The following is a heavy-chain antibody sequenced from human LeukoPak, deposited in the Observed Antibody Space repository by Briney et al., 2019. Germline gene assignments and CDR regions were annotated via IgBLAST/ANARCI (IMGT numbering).Heavy chain of an antibody. J-gene: IGHJ4*02. CDR2: INHSGST. CDR1: GGSFSGYY. D-gene: IGHD6-6*01. Sequence: SETLSLTCAVYGGSFSGYYWSWLRQPPGKGLEWIGEINHSGSTNYNPSLKSRVTISVDTSKNQFSLQLNSVTPEDTAVYYCAREEQLVELTYWGQGTLVTVSS. CDR3: AREEQLVELTY. V-gene: IGHV4-34*01.